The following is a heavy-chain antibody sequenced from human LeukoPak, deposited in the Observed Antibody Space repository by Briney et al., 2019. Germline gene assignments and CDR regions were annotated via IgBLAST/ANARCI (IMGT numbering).Heavy chain of an antibody. V-gene: IGHV1-18*01. CDR2: ISAYNGNT. CDR1: GYTFTSYG. J-gene: IGHJ6*02. Sequence: ASVKVSCKASGYTFTSYGISWVRQAPGQGLEWMGWISAYNGNTNYAQKLQGRVTITTDTSTSTAYMELRSLRSDDTAVYYCARADYDILTGYYNYYYYGMDVWGQGTTVTVSS. CDR3: ARADYDILTGYYNYYYYGMDV. D-gene: IGHD3-9*01.